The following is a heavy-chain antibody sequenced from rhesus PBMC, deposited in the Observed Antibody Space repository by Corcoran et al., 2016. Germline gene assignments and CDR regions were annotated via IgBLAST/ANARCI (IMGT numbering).Heavy chain of an antibody. Sequence: QLQLQESGPGLVKPSETLSLTCAVSGGSISSNYWSWIRQPPGKGLGWIGRISGWGGSNDFNPSLKSLVTISTDPSKNQFSLKLISVTAADTAVYYWARLGGSWNNVLSFDYWGQGVLVTVSS. V-gene: IGHV4-173*01. CDR3: ARLGGSWNNVLSFDY. CDR2: ISGWGGSN. D-gene: IGHD1-20*01. J-gene: IGHJ4*01. CDR1: GGSISSNY.